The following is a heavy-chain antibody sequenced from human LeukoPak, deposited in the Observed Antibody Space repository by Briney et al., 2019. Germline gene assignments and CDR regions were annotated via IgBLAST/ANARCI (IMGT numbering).Heavy chain of an antibody. Sequence: SETLSLTCAVSGGSFSGFYWSWIRQPPGKGLEWIGSIYYSGSTYYNPSLKSRVTISVDTSKNQFSLKLSSVTAADTAVYYCARDSEGGFDYWGQGTLVTVSS. CDR3: ARDSEGGFDY. D-gene: IGHD2-21*01. V-gene: IGHV4-34*01. CDR1: GGSFSGFY. J-gene: IGHJ4*02. CDR2: IYYSGST.